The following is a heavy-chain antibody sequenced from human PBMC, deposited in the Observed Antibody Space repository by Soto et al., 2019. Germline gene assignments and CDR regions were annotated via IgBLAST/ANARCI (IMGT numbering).Heavy chain of an antibody. Sequence: GGSLRLSCAASGFTFSSYSMNWVRQAPGKGLEWVSSISSSSSYIYYADSVKGRFTISRDNAKNSLYLQMNSLRAEDTAVYYCARETSDYGDYGGVDYWGQGTLVTVSS. D-gene: IGHD4-17*01. V-gene: IGHV3-21*01. CDR3: ARETSDYGDYGGVDY. CDR2: ISSSSSYI. J-gene: IGHJ4*02. CDR1: GFTFSSYS.